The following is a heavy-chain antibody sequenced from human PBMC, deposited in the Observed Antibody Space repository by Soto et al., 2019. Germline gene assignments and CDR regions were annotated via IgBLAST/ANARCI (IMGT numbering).Heavy chain of an antibody. J-gene: IGHJ4*02. V-gene: IGHV3-23*01. Sequence: GGSLRLSCAASGFTFSSYAMTWVRQAPGKGLEWVSTIRASAGTTFYADSVKGRFTISRDNSNNTVYLQMNSLKAEDRALYFCAKGGYTTYYECWGQGTLVTVSS. D-gene: IGHD5-18*01. CDR3: AKGGYTTYYEC. CDR1: GFTFSSYA. CDR2: IRASAGTT.